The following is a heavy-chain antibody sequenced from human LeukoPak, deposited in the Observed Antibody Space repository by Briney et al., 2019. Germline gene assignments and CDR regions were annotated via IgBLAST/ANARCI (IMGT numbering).Heavy chain of an antibody. CDR3: ARDRNYAFDN. D-gene: IGHD1-7*01. V-gene: IGHV3-48*01. CDR1: GFPFIEYS. CDR2: IGIDSGNT. Sequence: GGSLRLSCTASGFPFIEYSMNWVRQVPGKGLEWISYIGIDSGNTKYADSVRGRFTTSADKAKNSLYLQMNSLRVEDTAVYYCARDRNYAFDNWGERTLVSVAS. J-gene: IGHJ4*02.